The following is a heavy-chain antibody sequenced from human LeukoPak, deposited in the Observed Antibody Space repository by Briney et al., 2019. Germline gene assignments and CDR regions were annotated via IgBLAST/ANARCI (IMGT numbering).Heavy chain of an antibody. J-gene: IGHJ4*02. Sequence: GGSLRLSCAASGFTFSSYWMHWVRQAPGKGLEWVPSIFPSGGEIHYADSVRGRFTISRDNSKSTLSLQMESLRAEDTALYYCAKDYAVGSIDYWGQGTLVTVSS. CDR2: IFPSGGEI. D-gene: IGHD3-16*01. CDR1: GFTFSSYW. V-gene: IGHV3-23*01. CDR3: AKDYAVGSIDY.